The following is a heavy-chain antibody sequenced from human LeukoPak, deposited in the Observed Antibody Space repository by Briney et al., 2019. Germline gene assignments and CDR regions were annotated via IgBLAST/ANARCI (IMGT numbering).Heavy chain of an antibody. CDR3: ARAAGMTTVTTAFDY. D-gene: IGHD4-17*01. CDR1: GGSISSYY. V-gene: IGHV4-59*01. J-gene: IGHJ4*02. Sequence: SETLSLTCTVSGGSISSYYWSWIRQPPGKGLEWIGYIYYSGSTNYNPSLKSRVTVSVDTSKNQFSLKLSTVTAADTAVYYCARAAGMTTVTTAFDYWGQGTLVTVSS. CDR2: IYYSGST.